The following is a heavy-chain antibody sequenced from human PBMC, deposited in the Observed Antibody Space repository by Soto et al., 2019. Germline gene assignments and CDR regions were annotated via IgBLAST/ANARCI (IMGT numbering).Heavy chain of an antibody. V-gene: IGHV1-18*01. CDR2: ISAYNGNT. CDR3: ARDPPPPDY. Sequence: QVQLVQSGAEVKKPGASVKVSCKASGYTFASYAISWMRQAPGQGLEWTGWISAYNGNTNYAQKPXGRVTLTTDTSTSTAYMELRSLRSDDAAVYYCARDPPPPDYWGQGTLVTVSS. J-gene: IGHJ4*02. CDR1: GYTFASYA.